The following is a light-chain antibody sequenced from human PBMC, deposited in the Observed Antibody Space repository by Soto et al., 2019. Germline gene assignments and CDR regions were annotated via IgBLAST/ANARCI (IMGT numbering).Light chain of an antibody. J-gene: IGLJ3*02. CDR3: VLYMCSGMGSGISV. Sequence: QTVVTQEPSFSVSPGGTVTLTCGLSSGSVSTSYYPSWYQQTPGQAPRTLIYNTNTRSSGVPDRFSGSILGNKAALTITGAQADDESDYYCVLYMCSGMGSGISVFGGGTKLTVL. CDR1: SGSVSTSYY. V-gene: IGLV8-61*01. CDR2: NTN.